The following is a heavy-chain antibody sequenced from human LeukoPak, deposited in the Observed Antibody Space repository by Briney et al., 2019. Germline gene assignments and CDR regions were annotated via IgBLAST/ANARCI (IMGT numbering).Heavy chain of an antibody. Sequence: PGGSLRLSCAASGFTFSSYGMHWVRQAPGKGLEWVAVISYDGSNKYYADSVKGRFTISRDNSKNTVFLQMSALRGEDTAVYFCVRRWSSGWCGDYWGQGALVTVSS. V-gene: IGHV3-30*03. CDR2: ISYDGSNK. J-gene: IGHJ4*02. D-gene: IGHD6-19*01. CDR3: VRRWSSGWCGDY. CDR1: GFTFSSYG.